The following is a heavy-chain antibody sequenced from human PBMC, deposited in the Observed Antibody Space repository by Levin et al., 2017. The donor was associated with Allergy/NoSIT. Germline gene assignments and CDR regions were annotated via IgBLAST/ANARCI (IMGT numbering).Heavy chain of an antibody. CDR1: GFTFSDDA. CDR3: AKHRSLGGYCSPTSCLYYFDN. CDR2: ISGSADST. D-gene: IGHD2-2*01. Sequence: PGESLKISCAASGFTFSDDAMNWVRQAPGRGLEWVSAISGSADSTFYADSVKGRFTISRDNSRNTLYLQMNSLRVDDTAVYYCAKHRSLGGYCSPTSCLYYFDNWGQGILVTVSS. V-gene: IGHV3-23*01. J-gene: IGHJ4*02.